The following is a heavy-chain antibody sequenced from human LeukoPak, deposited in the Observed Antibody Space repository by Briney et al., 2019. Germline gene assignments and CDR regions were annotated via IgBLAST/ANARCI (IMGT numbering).Heavy chain of an antibody. CDR3: ARHGWHAWYFDL. CDR2: INQRRNT. V-gene: IGHV4-34*01. J-gene: IGHJ2*01. Sequence: PSETLSLTCVVYGESFSGYSWSWIRQPPAKGLEWIGEINQRRNTNYNPSLKSRVTISIDTSKNQFSLKLSSVTAPDTAVYYCARHGWHAWYFDLWGRGTLVTVSS. CDR1: GESFSGYS. D-gene: IGHD6-19*01.